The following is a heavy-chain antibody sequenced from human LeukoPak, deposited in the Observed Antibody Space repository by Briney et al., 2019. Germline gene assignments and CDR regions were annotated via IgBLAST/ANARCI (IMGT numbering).Heavy chain of an antibody. D-gene: IGHD3-9*01. Sequence: SSETLSLTCTVSGGSLSANYWTWMRQPPGKGLEWIGDIYYNGRTRCHPSLGSRVTISIDTSKNQFSLKLTSVTAADTAVYYCARDPDHDILAAFDMWGQGTVVTVSS. CDR1: GGSLSANY. CDR2: IYYNGRT. V-gene: IGHV4-59*01. J-gene: IGHJ3*02. CDR3: ARDPDHDILAAFDM.